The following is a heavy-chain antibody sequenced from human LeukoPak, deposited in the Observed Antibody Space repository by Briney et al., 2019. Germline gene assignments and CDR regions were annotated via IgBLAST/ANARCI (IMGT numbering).Heavy chain of an antibody. CDR1: GYTFTGYY. Sequence: ASVKVSCKASGYTFTGYYMHWVRQAPGQGLEWMGWINPNSGGTNYAQKFQGRVTMTRDTSISTAYMELSRLRSDDTAVYYCARDRYYDSSGYYFNYYYYMDVWGKGTTVTISS. J-gene: IGHJ6*03. CDR2: INPNSGGT. D-gene: IGHD3-22*01. CDR3: ARDRYYDSSGYYFNYYYYMDV. V-gene: IGHV1-2*02.